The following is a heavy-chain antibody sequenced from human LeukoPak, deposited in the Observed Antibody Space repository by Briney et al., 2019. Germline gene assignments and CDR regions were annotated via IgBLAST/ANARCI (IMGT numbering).Heavy chain of an antibody. J-gene: IGHJ4*02. CDR1: GGSFSSGSYY. D-gene: IGHD6-19*01. V-gene: IGHV4-61*01. CDR2: IYYSGST. CDR3: ARGPDSSGWYFDY. Sequence: SETLSLTCTVSGGSFSSGSYYWSWIRQPPGKGLEWIGYIYYSGSTNYNPSLKSRVTISVDTSKNQFSLKLSSVTAADTAVYYCARGPDSSGWYFDYWGQGTLVTVSS.